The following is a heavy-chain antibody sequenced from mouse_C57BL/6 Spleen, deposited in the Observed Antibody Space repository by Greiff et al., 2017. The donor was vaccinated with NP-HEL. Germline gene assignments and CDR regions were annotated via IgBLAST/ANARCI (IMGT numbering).Heavy chain of an antibody. CDR2: ISSGSSTI. CDR3: ARDGNYWFAD. Sequence: EVKVEESGGGLVKPGGSLKLSCAASGFTFSDYGMHWVRQAPEKGLEWVAYISSGSSTIYYADTVKGRFTISRDNAKNTLFLQMTSLRSEDAAMYYCARDGNYWFADWGQGTLVTVSA. D-gene: IGHD2-1*01. J-gene: IGHJ3*01. CDR1: GFTFSDYG. V-gene: IGHV5-17*01.